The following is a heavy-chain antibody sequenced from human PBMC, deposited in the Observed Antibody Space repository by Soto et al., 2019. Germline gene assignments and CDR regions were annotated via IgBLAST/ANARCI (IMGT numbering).Heavy chain of an antibody. CDR3: ARDPGGSLYYYYGTDV. CDR1: GYTFTSYG. CDR2: ISAYNGNT. D-gene: IGHD3-10*01. J-gene: IGHJ6*02. V-gene: IGHV1-18*01. Sequence: ASVKVSCKASGYTFTSYGISWVRQAPGQGLEWMGWISAYNGNTNYAQKLQGRVTMTTDTSTSTAYMELRSLRSDDTAVYYCARDPGGSLYYYYGTDVWGQGTTVTVSS.